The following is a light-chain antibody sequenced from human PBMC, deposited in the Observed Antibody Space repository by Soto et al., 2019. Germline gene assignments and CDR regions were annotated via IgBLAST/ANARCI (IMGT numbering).Light chain of an antibody. CDR2: RNN. J-gene: IGLJ2*01. CDR3: AAWDDSLSGHVV. CDR1: SSNIGSNY. V-gene: IGLV1-47*01. Sequence: QLVLTQPPSASGTPGRRVTISCSGSSSNIGSNYVYWYQQLPGTAPKLLIYRNNQRPSGVPDRFSGSKSGTSASLAISGLRSEDEADYYCAAWDDSLSGHVVFGGGTKLTVL.